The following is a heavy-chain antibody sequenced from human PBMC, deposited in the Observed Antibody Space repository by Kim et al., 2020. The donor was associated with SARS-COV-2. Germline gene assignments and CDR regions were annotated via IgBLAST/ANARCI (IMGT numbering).Heavy chain of an antibody. J-gene: IGHJ6*03. CDR2: IYYSGST. Sequence: SETLSLTCTVSGGSISSYYWSWIRQPPGKGLEWIGYIYYSGSTNYNPSLKSRVTISVDTSKNQFSLKLSSVTAADTAVYYCASSPRGYSSSWSMYYYYYYMDVWGKGTTVTVSS. D-gene: IGHD6-13*01. V-gene: IGHV4-59*01. CDR3: ASSPRGYSSSWSMYYYYYYMDV. CDR1: GGSISSYY.